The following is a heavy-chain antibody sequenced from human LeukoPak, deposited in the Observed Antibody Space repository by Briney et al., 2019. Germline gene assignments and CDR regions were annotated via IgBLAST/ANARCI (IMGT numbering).Heavy chain of an antibody. CDR1: GFTISSYW. Sequence: GGSLRLSCVASGFTISSYWMHWVRQAPGKGLEWVANIKEDGSEKDYVDSVKGRFTISRDNAKNSLYLQMNNLRAEDTAVYYCARAYSSSWYDAFDIWGQGTMVTVSS. CDR3: ARAYSSSWYDAFDI. J-gene: IGHJ3*02. CDR2: IKEDGSEK. D-gene: IGHD6-13*01. V-gene: IGHV3-7*01.